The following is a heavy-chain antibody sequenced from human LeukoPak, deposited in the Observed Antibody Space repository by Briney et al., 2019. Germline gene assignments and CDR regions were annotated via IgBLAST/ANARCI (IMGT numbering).Heavy chain of an antibody. Sequence: ASVTLSFTTSGYSFTSYGISWVRQAPGQGLEWLGWISGYNGRTDYSQKLQGRVTMTTDTSTSTAYMELRSLTSDDTAMYYCARDIGVSQFDYWGQGTLVTVSS. CDR2: ISGYNGRT. CDR3: ARDIGVSQFDY. D-gene: IGHD3-10*01. V-gene: IGHV1-18*01. CDR1: GYSFTSYG. J-gene: IGHJ4*02.